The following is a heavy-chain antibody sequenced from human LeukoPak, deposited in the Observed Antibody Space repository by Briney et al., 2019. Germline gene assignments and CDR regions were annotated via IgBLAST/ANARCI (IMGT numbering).Heavy chain of an antibody. CDR3: ARGPVSTHGMDV. Sequence: ASVKVSCKASGYTFTNYDINWVRQATGQGLXXXGWRNPNSGRTGFAQKFQGRLTMTADTSISTAYMELSSLTSDDTAVYYCARGPVSTHGMDVWGQGTTVTVSS. J-gene: IGHJ6*02. V-gene: IGHV1-8*01. D-gene: IGHD6-13*01. CDR1: GYTFTNYD. CDR2: RNPNSGRT.